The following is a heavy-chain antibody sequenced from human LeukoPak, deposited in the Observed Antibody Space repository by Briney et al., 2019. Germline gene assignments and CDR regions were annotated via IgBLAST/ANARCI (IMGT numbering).Heavy chain of an antibody. J-gene: IGHJ6*03. CDR2: IYYSGST. CDR3: ARHRRITMLAVVTYSRYYSLDV. CDR1: GGSISNNNYY. D-gene: IGHD3-22*01. Sequence: PSETLSLTCTVSGGSISNNNYYWDWIRQPPGKGLEWIGTIYYSGSTYYNPSLKSRVTISVDTSKNQFSLKLSSVTAADTAVYYCARHRRITMLAVVTYSRYYSLDVWGKGTTVTISS. V-gene: IGHV4-39*01.